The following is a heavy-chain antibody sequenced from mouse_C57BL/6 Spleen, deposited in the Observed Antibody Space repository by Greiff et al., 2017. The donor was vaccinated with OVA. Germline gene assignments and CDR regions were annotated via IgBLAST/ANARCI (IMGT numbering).Heavy chain of an antibody. D-gene: IGHD1-1*01. V-gene: IGHV3-6*01. CDR1: GYSITSGYY. CDR3: ARDRGSFITTDRGSYYFDY. Sequence: EVQLVESGPGLVKPSQSLSLTCSVTGYSITSGYYWNWIRQFPGNKLEWMGYISYDGSNNYNPSLKNRISITRDTSKNQFFLKLNSVTTEDTATYYCARDRGSFITTDRGSYYFDYWGQGTTLTVSS. J-gene: IGHJ2*01. CDR2: ISYDGSN.